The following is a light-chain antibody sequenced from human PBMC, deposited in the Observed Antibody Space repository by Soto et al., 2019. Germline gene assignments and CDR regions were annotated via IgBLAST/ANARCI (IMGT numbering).Light chain of an antibody. V-gene: IGKV3-20*01. J-gene: IGKJ1*01. CDR3: QQYGSSGT. CDR1: RISGKY. CDR2: GAS. Sequence: ISLTKSRATLCFFPGACSTLSCTTNRISGKYLAWYQQKPGQAPRLLMYGASSRATGIPDRFSGSGSGTDFTLTISSLETEDFAVYYCQQYGSSGTFGQGTKVDIK.